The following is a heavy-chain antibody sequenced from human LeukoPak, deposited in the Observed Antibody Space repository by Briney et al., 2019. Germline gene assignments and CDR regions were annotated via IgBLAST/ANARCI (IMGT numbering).Heavy chain of an antibody. CDR1: GGSFSGYS. J-gene: IGHJ5*02. Sequence: PSETLSLTCAVYGGSFSGYSWSWIRQPPGKGLEWIGEIIQSGSTNYNPSLKSRVSISVDTSKNQFSLKLSSVTAADTAVYYCVGDALYSSTWYPGPWGQGTLVTVSS. CDR2: IIQSGST. CDR3: VGDALYSSTWYPGP. V-gene: IGHV4-34*12. D-gene: IGHD6-13*01.